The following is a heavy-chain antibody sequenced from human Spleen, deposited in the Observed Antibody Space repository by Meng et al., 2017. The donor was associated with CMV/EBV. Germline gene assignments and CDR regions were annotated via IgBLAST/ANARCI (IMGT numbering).Heavy chain of an antibody. D-gene: IGHD1-26*01. CDR1: YIFTTYF. CDR3: ARSIINESYLEDAYFDY. CDR2: LTPRGGST. J-gene: IGHJ4*02. V-gene: IGHV1-46*01. Sequence: YIFTTYFMHWVRQAPGQGLEWMGILTPRGGSTSYAQKFQGRVTMTRDTSTSTVYMDLSSLRSEDTAIYYCARSIINESYLEDAYFDYWGQGTLVTVSS.